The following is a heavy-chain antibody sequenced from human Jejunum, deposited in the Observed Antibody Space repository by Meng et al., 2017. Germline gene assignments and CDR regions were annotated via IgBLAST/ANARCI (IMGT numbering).Heavy chain of an antibody. Sequence: QVKLQQWGAGLLKPSGPLSLTCAVYGGSISDYYWTWIRQPPGKGLEWIGEINDNGSTNYNPSLKSRVTISVDMSKSQFYLRVSSVTAADTAVYYCARGNEYSNYGADFWGQGTLVTVSS. CDR2: INDNGST. V-gene: IGHV4-34*01. CDR1: GGSISDYY. D-gene: IGHD4-11*01. CDR3: ARGNEYSNYGADF. J-gene: IGHJ4*02.